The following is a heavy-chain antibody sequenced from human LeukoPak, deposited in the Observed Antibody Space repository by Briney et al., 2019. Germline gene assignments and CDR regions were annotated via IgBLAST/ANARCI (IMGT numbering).Heavy chain of an antibody. V-gene: IGHV3-64*02. CDR1: GFTFSSYA. Sequence: GGSLRLSCAASGFTFSSYAMHWVRQAPGKGLEYVSAISSNGGSTYYADSVKGRFTISRDNSKNTLYLQMGSLRAEDMAVYYCARESLDYGDYVFDYWGQGTLATVSS. D-gene: IGHD4-17*01. CDR3: ARESLDYGDYVFDY. J-gene: IGHJ4*02. CDR2: ISSNGGST.